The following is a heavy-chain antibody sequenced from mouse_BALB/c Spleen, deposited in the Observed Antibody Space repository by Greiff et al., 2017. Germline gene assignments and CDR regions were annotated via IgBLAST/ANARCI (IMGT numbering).Heavy chain of an antibody. D-gene: IGHD2-4*01. CDR3: ALIYYDYPCAY. J-gene: IGHJ3*01. CDR2: IDPENGNT. V-gene: IGHV14-1*02. CDR1: GFNIKDYY. Sequence: EVQLQQSGAELVRPGALVKLSCKASGFNIKDYYMHWVKQRPEQGLEWIGWIDPENGNTIYDPKFQGKASITADTSSNTAYLQLSSLTSEDTAVYYWALIYYDYPCAYWGQGTLVTVSA.